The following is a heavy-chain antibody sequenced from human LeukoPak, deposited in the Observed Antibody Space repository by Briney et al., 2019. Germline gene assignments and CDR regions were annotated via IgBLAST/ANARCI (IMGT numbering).Heavy chain of an antibody. D-gene: IGHD1-14*01. CDR2: ISSSGNTI. J-gene: IGHJ6*03. CDR1: GFTFSDYY. Sequence: GGSLRLSCAASGFTFSDYYMSWIRQAPGKGLEWVSYISSSGNTIYYANSVKGRFTISRDNTKNSLYLQMNSLRAEDTAVYYCARSSGRSPNRDYMDVWGKGTTVTISS. V-gene: IGHV3-11*01. CDR3: ARSSGRSPNRDYMDV.